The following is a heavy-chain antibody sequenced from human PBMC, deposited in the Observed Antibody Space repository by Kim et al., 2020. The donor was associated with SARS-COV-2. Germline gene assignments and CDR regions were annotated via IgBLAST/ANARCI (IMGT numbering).Heavy chain of an antibody. D-gene: IGHD6-19*01. CDR2: INHSGST. CDR3: ARVLSVGYSNGWYFPHFDY. Sequence: SETLSLTCAVYGGSFSGYSWSWIRQPPGKGLEWIGEINHSGSTNYNPSLKSRVTISVDTSKNQISLKLSSVIAADTAVYYCARVLSVGYSNGWYFPHFDYWGQGTLVTVST. CDR1: GGSFSGYS. V-gene: IGHV4-34*01. J-gene: IGHJ4*02.